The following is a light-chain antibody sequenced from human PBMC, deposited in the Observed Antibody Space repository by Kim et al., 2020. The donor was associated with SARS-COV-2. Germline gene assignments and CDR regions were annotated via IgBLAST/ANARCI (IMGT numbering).Light chain of an antibody. Sequence: ASVGDTVTITCRASQSISDWLAWYQQKPGKAPKLLIYRASNLESGVPSRFSGSGSGTEFTLTISSLQPDDFATYFCQRYNLYSRTFGRGTKVDIK. V-gene: IGKV1-5*03. CDR2: RAS. J-gene: IGKJ1*01. CDR3: QRYNLYSRT. CDR1: QSISDW.